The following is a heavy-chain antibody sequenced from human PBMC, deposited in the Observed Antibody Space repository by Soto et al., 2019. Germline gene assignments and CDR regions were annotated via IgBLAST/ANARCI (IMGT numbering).Heavy chain of an antibody. CDR2: ISAYNGNT. D-gene: IGHD6-19*01. J-gene: IGHJ6*02. V-gene: IGHV1-18*01. Sequence: ASVKVSCKASGYTFTSYGISWVRQAPGQGLEWMGWISAYNGNTNYAQKLQGRVTMTTDTSTSTAYMELRSLRSDDTAVYYCARPYSSGWYDKYGMDVWGQGTTVTVSS. CDR1: GYTFTSYG. CDR3: ARPYSSGWYDKYGMDV.